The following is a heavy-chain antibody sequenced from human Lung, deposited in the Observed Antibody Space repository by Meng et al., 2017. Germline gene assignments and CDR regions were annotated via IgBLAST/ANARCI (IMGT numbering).Heavy chain of an antibody. Sequence: EGQLVGSGGGLVQPGGSLRLSCAAFGFSFSSYAMSWVRHAPGKGLEWVSALSGGGFTTYYADSVKGRFAISRHNSKNTLYLQMNSLRAEDTALYYCAKYSYGLGDYLDYWGQGALVTVSS. D-gene: IGHD3-10*01. CDR3: AKYSYGLGDYLDY. V-gene: IGHV3-23*04. J-gene: IGHJ4*02. CDR1: GFSFSSYA. CDR2: LSGGGFTT.